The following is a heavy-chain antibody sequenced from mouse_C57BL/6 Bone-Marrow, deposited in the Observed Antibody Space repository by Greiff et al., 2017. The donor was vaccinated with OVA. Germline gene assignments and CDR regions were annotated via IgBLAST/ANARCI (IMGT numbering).Heavy chain of an antibody. V-gene: IGHV1-69*01. CDR3: GIWVSITTVDY. CDR1: GYTFTSYW. J-gene: IGHJ2*01. Sequence: QVQLQQPGAELVMPGASVKLSCKASGYTFTSYWMHWVKQRPGQGLEWIGEIDPSDSYTNYNQKFKGKSTLTVDKSSSTAYMQLSSLTSEDSAVYYCGIWVSITTVDYWGQGTTLTVSS. CDR2: IDPSDSYT. D-gene: IGHD1-1*01.